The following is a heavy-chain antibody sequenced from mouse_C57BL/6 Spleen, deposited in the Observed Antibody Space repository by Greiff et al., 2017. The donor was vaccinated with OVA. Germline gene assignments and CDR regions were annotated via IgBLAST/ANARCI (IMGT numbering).Heavy chain of an antibody. D-gene: IGHD1-1*01. Sequence: VQLQQSGPELVKPGASVKISCKASGYTFTDYYMNWVKQSHGKSLEWIGDINPNNGGTSYNQKFKGKATLTVDKSSSTAYMELRSLTSEDSAVYYCHYYGSSYDWYFDVWGTGTTVTVSS. V-gene: IGHV1-26*01. CDR3: HYYGSSYDWYFDV. J-gene: IGHJ1*03. CDR1: GYTFTDYY. CDR2: INPNNGGT.